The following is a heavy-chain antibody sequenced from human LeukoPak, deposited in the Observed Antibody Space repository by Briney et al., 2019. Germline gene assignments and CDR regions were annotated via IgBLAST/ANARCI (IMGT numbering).Heavy chain of an antibody. CDR2: IYYSGTT. V-gene: IGHV4-59*01. Sequence: ETLSLTCTVSGGSINNYYWSWIRQSPGKGLEWIGYIYYSGTTNYNSSLKSRVTISVDTSKNQFSLKLRSVTAADTAVYYCARGSGSLESGNDYWGQGTLVTVSS. CDR3: ARGSGSLESGNDY. D-gene: IGHD1-26*01. CDR1: GGSINNYY. J-gene: IGHJ4*02.